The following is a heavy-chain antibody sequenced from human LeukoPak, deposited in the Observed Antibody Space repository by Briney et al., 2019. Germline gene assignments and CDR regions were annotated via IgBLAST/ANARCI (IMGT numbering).Heavy chain of an antibody. D-gene: IGHD2-21*02. V-gene: IGHV3-7*01. CDR2: IKRDGSEK. J-gene: IGHJ4*01. CDR1: GFTFSSYW. CDR3: ARDRGAYCGGDCYLGFDY. Sequence: GGSLRLSCAASGFTFSSYWMSWVRPAPGKGLEWVATIKRDGSEKYYVDSVKGRFTISRDNAKKSLYLQMTSLTAEDTAVYYCARDRGAYCGGDCYLGFDYWGRGTLVTVSS.